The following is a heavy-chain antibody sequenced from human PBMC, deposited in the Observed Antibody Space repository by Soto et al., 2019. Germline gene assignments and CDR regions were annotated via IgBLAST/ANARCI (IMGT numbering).Heavy chain of an antibody. Sequence: SVKVSCKASGGTFSSYAISWVRQAPGQGLEWMGGIIPIFGTANYAQKFQGRVTITADESTSTAYMELSSLRSEDTAVYYCATVKSGFSIVDYYFDYWGQGTLVTVSS. J-gene: IGHJ4*02. V-gene: IGHV1-69*13. CDR1: GGTFSSYA. D-gene: IGHD1-26*01. CDR3: ATVKSGFSIVDYYFDY. CDR2: IIPIFGTA.